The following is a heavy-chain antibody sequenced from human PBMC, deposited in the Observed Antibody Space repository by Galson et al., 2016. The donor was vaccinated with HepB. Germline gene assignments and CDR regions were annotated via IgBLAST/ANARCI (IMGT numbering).Heavy chain of an antibody. CDR2: IHSSGTT. CDR1: GDSISSPGYY. Sequence: TLSLTCTVSGDSISSPGYYWSWIRQHPGKGLEWLGDIHSSGTTYYHPSLESRLTLSIDTSKNQSSLSLSATAAAATAVYYFVRSSGHNAMDVWGQGTTVIVSS. J-gene: IGHJ6*02. CDR3: VRSSGHNAMDV. V-gene: IGHV4-31*03. D-gene: IGHD3-22*01.